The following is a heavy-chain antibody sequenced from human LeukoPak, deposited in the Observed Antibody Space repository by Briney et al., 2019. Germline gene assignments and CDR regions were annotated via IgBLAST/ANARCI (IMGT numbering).Heavy chain of an antibody. Sequence: GRSLRLSCAASGFTFDDYAMHWVRQAPGKGLEWVSGISWNSGSIGYADSVEGRFTISRDNAKNSLYLQINSLRAEDTALYYCAKTKRAAGLWFDPWGQGTLVTVSS. J-gene: IGHJ5*02. CDR1: GFTFDDYA. CDR3: AKTKRAAGLWFDP. D-gene: IGHD3/OR15-3a*01. CDR2: ISWNSGSI. V-gene: IGHV3-9*01.